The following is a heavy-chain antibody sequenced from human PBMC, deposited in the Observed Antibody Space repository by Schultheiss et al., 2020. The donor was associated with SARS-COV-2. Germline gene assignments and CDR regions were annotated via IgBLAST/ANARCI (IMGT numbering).Heavy chain of an antibody. Sequence: GGSLRLSCAVSRFTFINDNLNWVRQAPGKGLEWVSSISGDSSSTNYADSVQGRFTISRGYAGNSLYLQMSGLRADDTGVYYCARDVSGKEDYWGQGTLVTVSS. V-gene: IGHV3-48*01. D-gene: IGHD3-16*01. CDR2: ISGDSSST. CDR1: RFTFINDN. CDR3: ARDVSGKEDY. J-gene: IGHJ4*02.